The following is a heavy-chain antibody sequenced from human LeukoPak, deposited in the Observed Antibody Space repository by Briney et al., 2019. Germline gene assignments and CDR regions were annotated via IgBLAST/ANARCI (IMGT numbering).Heavy chain of an antibody. CDR1: GFTFSSYS. CDR2: ISSSSSYI. V-gene: IGHV3-21*01. CDR3: ARSTRVVTPYYFDY. Sequence: GGSLRLSCAASGFTFSSYSMNWVRQAPGKGLEWVSSISSSSSYIYYADSVKGRFTISRDNAKNSLYLQMNSLRAEDTAVYYCARSTRVVTPYYFDYWGQGTLVTVSS. J-gene: IGHJ4*02. D-gene: IGHD4-23*01.